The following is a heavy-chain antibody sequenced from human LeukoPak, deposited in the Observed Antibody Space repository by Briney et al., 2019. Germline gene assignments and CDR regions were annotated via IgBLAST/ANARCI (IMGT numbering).Heavy chain of an antibody. CDR1: GFTFSNAW. J-gene: IGHJ4*02. CDR2: IKSKTDGGTT. Sequence: GGALRLSCAASGFTFSNAWMSWVRQAPGKGPEWVGRIKSKTDGGTTDYAAPVKGRFTISRDDSKNTLYLQMHSLKTEDTAVYYCTSLSSGWYRADYWGQGTLVTVSS. CDR3: TSLSSGWYRADY. D-gene: IGHD6-19*01. V-gene: IGHV3-15*01.